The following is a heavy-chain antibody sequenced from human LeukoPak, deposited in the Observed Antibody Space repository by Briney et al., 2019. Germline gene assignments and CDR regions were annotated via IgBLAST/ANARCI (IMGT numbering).Heavy chain of an antibody. V-gene: IGHV3-15*01. J-gene: IGHJ4*02. Sequence: GGSLRLSCAASGLTFSNVWMNWVRQAPGKGLEWVGVIRSKADGGTTDYAAPVKGRFTISRDDSKNTLYLQMNILKTEDTAVYYCYWGSQQYFDYWGQGTLVTVSS. D-gene: IGHD3-16*01. CDR1: GLTFSNVW. CDR2: IRSKADGGTT. CDR3: YWGSQQYFDY.